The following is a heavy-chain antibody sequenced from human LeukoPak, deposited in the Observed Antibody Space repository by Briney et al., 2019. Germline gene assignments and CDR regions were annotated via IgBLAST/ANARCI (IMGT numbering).Heavy chain of an antibody. CDR1: GFTFSSYG. V-gene: IGHV3-23*01. CDR3: AKDRLGALLYFDS. CDR2: ISGSGGTT. D-gene: IGHD1-26*01. J-gene: IGHJ4*02. Sequence: GGTLRLSCAASGFTFSSYGMSWVRQAPGKGLEWVSAISGSGGTTYYADSVKGRFTISRDNSMNTLYLQMNSLRAEDTAVYSCAKDRLGALLYFDSWGQGTLVTVSS.